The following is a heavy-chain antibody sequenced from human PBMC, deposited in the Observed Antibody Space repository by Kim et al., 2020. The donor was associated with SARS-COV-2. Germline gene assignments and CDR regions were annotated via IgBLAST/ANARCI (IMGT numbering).Heavy chain of an antibody. D-gene: IGHD6-13*01. Sequence: ASVKVSCKASGYTFTDYYMHWVRQAPGQGLESMGWINPNSGGTNYAQKFQGRVTMTRYTSISTAYMELSRLRSDDTAVYYCARGPYSSRWYRYDYWGQGTLVTVSS. CDR3: ARGPYSSRWYRYDY. J-gene: IGHJ4*01. V-gene: IGHV1-2*02. CDR2: INPNSGGT. CDR1: GYTFTDYY.